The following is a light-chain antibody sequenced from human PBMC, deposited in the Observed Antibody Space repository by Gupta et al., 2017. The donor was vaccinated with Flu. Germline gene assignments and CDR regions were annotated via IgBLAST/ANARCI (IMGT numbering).Light chain of an antibody. J-gene: IGKJ2*03. Sequence: EIVLTQSPATLSLSPGERATLSCGASQSVNNNYLAWYQQKPGLAPRLLIYDASSRATGIPDRVSGSGSGTDFTLTISRLEPEDFAVYYCQQYGTSPYSFGQGTKLQIK. CDR2: DAS. V-gene: IGKV3D-20*01. CDR3: QQYGTSPYS. CDR1: QSVNNNY.